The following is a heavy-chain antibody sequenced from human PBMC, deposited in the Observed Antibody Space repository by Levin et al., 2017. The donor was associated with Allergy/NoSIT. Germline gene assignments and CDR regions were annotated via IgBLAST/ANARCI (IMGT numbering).Heavy chain of an antibody. D-gene: IGHD3-3*01. J-gene: IGHJ4*02. V-gene: IGHV1-2*06. CDR1: GYTFTGYY. CDR2: INPNSGGT. CDR3: ARDEGVYDFHSIY. Sequence: ASVKVSCKASGYTFTGYYMHWVRQAPGQGLEWMGRINPNSGGTNYAQKFQGRVTMTRDTSISTAYMELSRLRSDDTAVYYCARDEGVYDFHSIYWGQGTLVTVSS.